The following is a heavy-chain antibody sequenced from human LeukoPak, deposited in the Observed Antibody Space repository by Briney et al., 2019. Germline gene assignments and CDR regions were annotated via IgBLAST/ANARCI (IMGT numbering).Heavy chain of an antibody. Sequence: ASVKVSCKASGYTFTSYDISWVRQAPGQGLEWMGRIIPILGIANYAQKFQGRVTITADKSTSTAYMELSSLRSEDTAVYYCARPIAADIYYYGMDVWGQGTTVTVSS. CDR1: GYTFTSYD. V-gene: IGHV1-69*04. CDR3: ARPIAADIYYYGMDV. CDR2: IIPILGIA. J-gene: IGHJ6*02. D-gene: IGHD6-13*01.